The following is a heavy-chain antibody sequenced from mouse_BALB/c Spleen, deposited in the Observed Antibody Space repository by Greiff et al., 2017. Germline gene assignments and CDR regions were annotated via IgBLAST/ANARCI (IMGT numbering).Heavy chain of an antibody. D-gene: IGHD1-1*01. Sequence: QVQLQQPGAELVRPGASVKLSCKASGYTFTSYWINWVKQRPGQGLEWIGNIYPSDSYTNYNQKFKDKATLTVDKSSSTAYMQLSSPTSEDSAVYYCTRDRVTTVEGYFDVWGAGTTVTVSS. CDR3: TRDRVTTVEGYFDV. V-gene: IGHV1-69*02. CDR1: GYTFTSYW. J-gene: IGHJ1*01. CDR2: IYPSDSYT.